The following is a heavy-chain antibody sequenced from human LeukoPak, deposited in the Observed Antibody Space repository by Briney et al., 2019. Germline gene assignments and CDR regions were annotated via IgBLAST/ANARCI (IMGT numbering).Heavy chain of an antibody. Sequence: SETLSLTCSVSGASISSYSWSWIRQPPGKGLEWIGYIYTTGSTDYNPSLKSRVTMSGDTSKNQFSLKLSSVTAADTAVYYCARGQSGRWLQLPPLIYWGQGTLVTVSS. CDR3: ARGQSGRWLQLPPLIY. CDR2: IYTTGST. J-gene: IGHJ4*02. V-gene: IGHV4-4*09. D-gene: IGHD5-24*01. CDR1: GASISSYS.